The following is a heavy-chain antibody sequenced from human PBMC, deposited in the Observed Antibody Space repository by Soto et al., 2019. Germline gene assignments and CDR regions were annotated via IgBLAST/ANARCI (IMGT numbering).Heavy chain of an antibody. CDR2: ISAYNGNT. V-gene: IGHV1-18*01. D-gene: IGHD5-12*01. CDR3: ARDYGGYLGNEPDY. J-gene: IGHJ4*02. CDR1: GYTFTSYG. Sequence: GASVNVSCKASGYTFTSYGISWVRQAPGQGLEWMGWISAYNGNTNYAQKLQGRVTMTTDTSTSTAYMELRSLRSDDTAVYYCARDYGGYLGNEPDYWGQGTLVTVSS.